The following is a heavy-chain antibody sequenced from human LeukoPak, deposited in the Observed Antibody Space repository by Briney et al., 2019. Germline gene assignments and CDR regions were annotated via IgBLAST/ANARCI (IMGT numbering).Heavy chain of an antibody. D-gene: IGHD3-22*01. V-gene: IGHV4-59*01. CDR1: GGSISSYY. Sequence: PSETLSLTCTVSGGSISSYYWSWIRQPPGKGLEWIGYIYYSGSTNYNPSLKSRVTISVDTSKNQFSLKLSSVTAADTAVYYCARGEYYYDSHWFDPWGQGTLVTVSS. CDR2: IYYSGST. CDR3: ARGEYYYDSHWFDP. J-gene: IGHJ5*02.